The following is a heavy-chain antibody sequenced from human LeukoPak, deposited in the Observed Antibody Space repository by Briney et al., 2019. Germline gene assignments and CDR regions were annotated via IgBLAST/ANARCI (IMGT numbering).Heavy chain of an antibody. D-gene: IGHD6-13*01. CDR2: IPYDGSNK. J-gene: IGHJ6*04. Sequence: GGSLRLSCAASGFTFSSYAMHWVRQAPGKGLEWVAVIPYDGSNKYYADSVKGRFTISRDNSKNTLYLQMNSLRAEDTAVYYCARAQQLVPRTYYYYGMDVWGKGTTVTVSS. CDR3: ARAQQLVPRTYYYYGMDV. CDR1: GFTFSSYA. V-gene: IGHV3-30*04.